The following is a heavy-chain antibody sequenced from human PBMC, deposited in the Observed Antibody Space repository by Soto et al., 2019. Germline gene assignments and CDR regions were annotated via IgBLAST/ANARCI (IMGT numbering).Heavy chain of an antibody. CDR1: GFTVTINY. J-gene: IGHJ4*02. D-gene: IGHD5-12*01. Sequence: EVQVVESGGGLIQPGGSLRLSCAVSGFTVTINYMSWVRQAPGKGLEWVLVIYSGGTIYYADSVKGRFTISRDTSKNTLYLQMNSLRGEDTAVYYCHGYGYWGQGTLVTVSS. CDR2: IYSGGTI. CDR3: HGYGY. V-gene: IGHV3-53*01.